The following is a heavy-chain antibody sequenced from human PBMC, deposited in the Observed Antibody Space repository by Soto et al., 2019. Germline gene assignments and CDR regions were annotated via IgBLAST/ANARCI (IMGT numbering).Heavy chain of an antibody. CDR3: ARDRLDIVATTSGPYSSGYPGSFDY. D-gene: IGHD5-12*01. CDR1: GYTFTSQN. CDR2: INPSIGTT. V-gene: IGHV1-46*01. J-gene: IGHJ4*02. Sequence: GASVKVSCKASGYTFTSQNMHWVRQAPGQGLEWMGVINPSIGTTTYAQKFQGRVTMTSDTSTSSVYMEVSSLRSEDTAVYYCARDRLDIVATTSGPYSSGYPGSFDYWGQGTLVTVSS.